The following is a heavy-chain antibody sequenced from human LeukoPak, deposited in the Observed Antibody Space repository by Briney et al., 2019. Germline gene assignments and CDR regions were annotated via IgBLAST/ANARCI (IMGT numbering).Heavy chain of an antibody. J-gene: IGHJ4*02. CDR3: ARGRGNSSSWYWDY. V-gene: IGHV3-7*01. D-gene: IGHD6-13*01. CDR1: GFTFSSYW. Sequence: PGGSLRLSCAASGFTFSSYWMTGVRQAPGRGLEWVANIKQDGSEKYYVDSAKGRFTISRDNGKKSLYLQMNSLRVEDTAVYYCARGRGNSSSWYWDYWGQGTLVTVSS. CDR2: IKQDGSEK.